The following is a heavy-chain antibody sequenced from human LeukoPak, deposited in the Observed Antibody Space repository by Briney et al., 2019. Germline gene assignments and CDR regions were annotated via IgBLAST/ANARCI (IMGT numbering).Heavy chain of an antibody. J-gene: IGHJ4*02. CDR1: GFSFSVSDYG. CDR2: VSYDGNYK. CDR3: ARYNAAVAGYDY. D-gene: IGHD6-19*01. Sequence: GGSLTLSCAASGFSFSVSDYGMNWVRQAPGKGLEWVAFVSYDGNYKYYADSVKGRFTISRDNSKNTLYLQMNSLRAEDTALYYCARYNAAVAGYDYWGQGTLVTVSS. V-gene: IGHV3-33*05.